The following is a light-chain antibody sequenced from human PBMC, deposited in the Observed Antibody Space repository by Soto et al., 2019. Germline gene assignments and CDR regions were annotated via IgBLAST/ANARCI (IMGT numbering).Light chain of an antibody. J-gene: IGKJ1*01. CDR1: QSVSASQ. V-gene: IGKV3-20*01. CDR3: QQYGSSSWT. CDR2: GVS. Sequence: EVALTQSPGTLSLSPGARAALSGRTSQSVSASQLAWYQQKPGQAPRLLIYGVSNRATSIPDRFSGSGSGTHFTLTIDRLEPEDFAVYYCQQYGSSSWTFGQGTKVDIK.